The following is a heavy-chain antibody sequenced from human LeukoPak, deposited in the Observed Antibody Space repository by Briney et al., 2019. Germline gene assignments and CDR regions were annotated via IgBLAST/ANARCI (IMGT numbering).Heavy chain of an antibody. J-gene: IGHJ5*02. Sequence: ASVKVSCKASGYTFTSYDINWVRQATGQGLEWMGWMNPISGNTGYAQKFQGRVTMTRNTSISTAYMELSSLRSEDTAVYYFSRVRQWLVNGYWFDPWGQGTLVTVSS. CDR1: GYTFTSYD. CDR3: SRVRQWLVNGYWFDP. D-gene: IGHD6-19*01. V-gene: IGHV1-8*01. CDR2: MNPISGNT.